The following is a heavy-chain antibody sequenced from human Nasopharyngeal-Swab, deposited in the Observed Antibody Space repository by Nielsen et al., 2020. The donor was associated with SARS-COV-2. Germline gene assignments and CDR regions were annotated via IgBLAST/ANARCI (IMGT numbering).Heavy chain of an antibody. CDR1: GGTFNNYA. J-gene: IGHJ5*02. CDR2: IIPILGIA. CDR3: ALVPGDGYNYHNWFDP. D-gene: IGHD5-24*01. Sequence: SVQVSCKASGGTFNNYAITWVRQAPGQGLEWMGRIIPILGIANYAQKFQGRVTIIADKSTSTAYMELSSLRSEDTAVYYCALVPGDGYNYHNWFDPWGQGTLVTVSS. V-gene: IGHV1-69*04.